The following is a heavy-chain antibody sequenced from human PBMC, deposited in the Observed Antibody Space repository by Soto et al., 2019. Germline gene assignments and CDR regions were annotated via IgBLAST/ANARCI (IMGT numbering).Heavy chain of an antibody. J-gene: IGHJ4*02. CDR2: IVGSGIAT. CDR1: GFVFSSYA. D-gene: IGHD3-16*02. Sequence: PGESLRLSCAASGFVFSSYAMSWVRQAPGKGLEWVSGIVGSGIATYYADSVKGRFTISRDNSKNMLYLEMDSLRGDDSAVYFCAKDLSLSDTWGQGTLVTVSS. V-gene: IGHV3-23*01. CDR3: AKDLSLSDT.